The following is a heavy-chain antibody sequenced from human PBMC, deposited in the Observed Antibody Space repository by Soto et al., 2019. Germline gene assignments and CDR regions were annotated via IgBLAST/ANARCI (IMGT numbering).Heavy chain of an antibody. CDR1: GYSFTNYG. CDR2: ISAFNGNT. Sequence: QDQLVQSGAEVKKPGASVTVSCKASGYSFTNYGVTWVRQAPGQGLEWMGWISAFNGNTHYAQNLQGRVTKTPDASTSTAYMELRSLRSDDTAVYYCARDRGVAPPVAGNTHYYYYMDVWGKGTTVTVSS. CDR3: ARDRGVAPPVAGNTHYYYYMDV. V-gene: IGHV1-18*01. J-gene: IGHJ6*03. D-gene: IGHD6-19*01.